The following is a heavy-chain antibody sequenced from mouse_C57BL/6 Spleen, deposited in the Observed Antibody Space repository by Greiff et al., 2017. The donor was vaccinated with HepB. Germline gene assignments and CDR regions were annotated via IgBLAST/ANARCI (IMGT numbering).Heavy chain of an antibody. CDR3: ARPYGSSYAMDY. J-gene: IGHJ4*01. V-gene: IGHV1-4*01. CDR1: GYTFTSYT. CDR2: INPSSGYT. Sequence: QVQLQQSGAELARPGASVKMSCKASGYTFTSYTMHWVKQRPGQGLEWIGYINPSSGYTKYNQKFKDKATLTADKSSSTAYMQLSSLTSEDSAVYYCARPYGSSYAMDYWGQGTSVTVSS. D-gene: IGHD1-1*01.